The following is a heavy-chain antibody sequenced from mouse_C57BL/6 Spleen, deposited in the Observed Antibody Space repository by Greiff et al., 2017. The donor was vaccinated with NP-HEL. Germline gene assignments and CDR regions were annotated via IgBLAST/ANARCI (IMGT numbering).Heavy chain of an antibody. V-gene: IGHV1-15*01. CDR1: GYTFTDYE. Sequence: VQLKQSGAELVRPGASVTLSCTASGYTFTDYEMHWVKQTPVHGLEWIGAIDPETGGTAYNQKFKGKAILTADKSSSTAYMELRSLTSEDSAVYYCTRGLRRGVDYWGQGTTLTVSS. CDR2: IDPETGGT. D-gene: IGHD2-4*01. J-gene: IGHJ2*01. CDR3: TRGLRRGVDY.